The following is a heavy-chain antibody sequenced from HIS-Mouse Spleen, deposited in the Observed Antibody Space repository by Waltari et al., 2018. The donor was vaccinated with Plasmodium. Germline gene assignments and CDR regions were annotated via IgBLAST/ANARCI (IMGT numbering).Heavy chain of an antibody. CDR3: ARESSSSWYFDY. J-gene: IGHJ4*02. Sequence: CAASGFPFSSYSMNWVRQAPGKGLEWVSSISSSSSYIYYADSVKGRFTISRDNAKNSLYLQMNSLRAEDTAVYYCARESSSSWYFDYWGQGTLVTVSS. CDR1: GFPFSSYS. V-gene: IGHV3-21*01. CDR2: ISSSSSYI. D-gene: IGHD6-13*01.